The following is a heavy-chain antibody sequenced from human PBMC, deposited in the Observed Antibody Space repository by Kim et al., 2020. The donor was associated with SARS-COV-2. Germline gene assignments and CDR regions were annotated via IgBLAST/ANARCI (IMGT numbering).Heavy chain of an antibody. D-gene: IGHD3-3*01. Sequence: DSVKGRFTIGRDNAENSLYLIMNSLRAEDTDVYYCARDRVLYRVPISQGYWGQGTLITVSS. V-gene: IGHV3-21*01. J-gene: IGHJ4*02. CDR3: ARDRVLYRVPISQGY.